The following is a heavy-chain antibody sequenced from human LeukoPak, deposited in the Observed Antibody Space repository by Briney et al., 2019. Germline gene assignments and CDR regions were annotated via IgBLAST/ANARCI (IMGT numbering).Heavy chain of an antibody. CDR1: GFTFSSYS. Sequence: GGSLRLSCAASGFTFSSYSMNWVRQAPGKGLEWVSSISSSSSYIYYADSVKGRFTISRDNAKNSLYLQMNSLRAEDTAVYYCARAGGDIVVVPAAIDYWGQGTLVTVSS. CDR2: ISSSSSYI. J-gene: IGHJ4*02. CDR3: ARAGGDIVVVPAAIDY. V-gene: IGHV3-21*01. D-gene: IGHD2-2*01.